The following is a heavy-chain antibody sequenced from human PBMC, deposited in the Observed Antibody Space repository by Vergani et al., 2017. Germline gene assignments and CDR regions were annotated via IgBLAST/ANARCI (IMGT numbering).Heavy chain of an antibody. V-gene: IGHV4-30-2*01. CDR3: ARENSHDNWFDP. Sequence: QLQLQESGSGLVKPSQTLSLTCAVSGGSISSGGYSWGWIRQPPGKGLEWIGYIYHSGSTYYNPSLKILFTISVDRSKNQFSLKLSSVTAADTAVYYCARENSHDNWFDPWGQGTLVTVSS. CDR2: IYHSGST. J-gene: IGHJ5*02. CDR1: GGSISSGGYS.